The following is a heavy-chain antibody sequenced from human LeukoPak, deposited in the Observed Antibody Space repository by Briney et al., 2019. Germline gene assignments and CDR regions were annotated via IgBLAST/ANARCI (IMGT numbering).Heavy chain of an antibody. J-gene: IGHJ4*02. Sequence: GASVKVSCKASGYTFTGYYMHWVRQAPGQGREWMGWINPNSGGTNYAQKIQGRVTMTRDTSISTAYMELSRLRSDDTAVYYCARGPSQTSFDYWGQGTLVTVSS. D-gene: IGHD1-14*01. V-gene: IGHV1-2*02. CDR1: GYTFTGYY. CDR2: INPNSGGT. CDR3: ARGPSQTSFDY.